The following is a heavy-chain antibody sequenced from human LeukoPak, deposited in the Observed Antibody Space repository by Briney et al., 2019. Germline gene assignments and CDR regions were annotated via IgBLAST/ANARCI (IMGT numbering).Heavy chain of an antibody. D-gene: IGHD2-2*02. CDR1: GFTFSSYA. J-gene: IGHJ5*02. CDR3: ARSTPLHIVVVPAAIRVGWFDP. CDR2: IRYDGSNK. V-gene: IGHV3-30*04. Sequence: GGSLRLSCAASGFTFSSYAMHWVRQAPGKGLEWVAFIRYDGSNKYYADSVKGRFTISRDNSKNTLYLQMNSLRAEDTAVYYCARSTPLHIVVVPAAIRVGWFDPWGQGTLVTVSS.